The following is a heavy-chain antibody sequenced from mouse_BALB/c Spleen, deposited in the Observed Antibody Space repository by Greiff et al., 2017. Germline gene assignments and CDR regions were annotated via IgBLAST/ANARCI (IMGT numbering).Heavy chain of an antibody. CDR3: ARSGGYGPSWFAY. J-gene: IGHJ3*01. D-gene: IGHD1-1*01. CDR2: ISSGSSTI. V-gene: IGHV5-17*02. CDR1: GFTFSSFG. Sequence: DVHLVESGGGLVQPGGSRKLSCAASGFTFSSFGMHWVRQAPEKGLEWVAYISSGSSTIYYADTVKGRFTISRDNPKNTLFLQMTSLRSEDTAMYYCARSGGYGPSWFAYWGQGTLVTVSA.